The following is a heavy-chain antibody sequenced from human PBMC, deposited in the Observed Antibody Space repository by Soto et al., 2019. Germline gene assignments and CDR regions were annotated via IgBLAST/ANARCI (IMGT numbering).Heavy chain of an antibody. J-gene: IGHJ6*02. CDR1: GFTFSSYA. CDR3: AKGPAIVLVPASMNYYYGMDV. D-gene: IGHD2-2*01. Sequence: GGSLRLSCAASGFTFSSYAMSWVRQAPGKGLEWVSAISGSGGSTYYADSVKGRFTISRDNSKNTLYLQMNSLRAEDTAVYYCAKGPAIVLVPASMNYYYGMDVWGQGTTVTVSS. V-gene: IGHV3-23*01. CDR2: ISGSGGST.